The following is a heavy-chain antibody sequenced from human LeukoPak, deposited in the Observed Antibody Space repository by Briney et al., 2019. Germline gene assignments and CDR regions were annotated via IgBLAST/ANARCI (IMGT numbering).Heavy chain of an antibody. D-gene: IGHD2-2*02. V-gene: IGHV4-38-2*02. CDR2: IYHSGST. CDR3: ARDIRSGYCSSTSCYTGIWFDP. J-gene: IGHJ5*02. Sequence: SETLSLTCTVSGYSISSGYYWGWIRQPPGKGLEWIGSIYHSGSTYYNPSLKSRVTISVDTSKNQFSLKLSSVTAADTAVYYCARDIRSGYCSSTSCYTGIWFDPWGQGTLVTVSS. CDR1: GYSISSGYY.